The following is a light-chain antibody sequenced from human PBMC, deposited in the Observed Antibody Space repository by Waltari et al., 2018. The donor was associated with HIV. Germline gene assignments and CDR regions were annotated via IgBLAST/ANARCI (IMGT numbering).Light chain of an antibody. J-gene: IGLJ3*02. Sequence: QSALTQPRSVSGSPGQSVTISCTGTRSDGGGYASVSWYLQHPGKVPKLIIYEVITRPSGVPDRFSGSKSGNTASLTISGLQTEDEADYFCCSYAGTYTYVLFGGGTKLTVL. CDR2: EVI. CDR3: CSYAGTYTYVL. CDR1: RSDGGGYAS. V-gene: IGLV2-11*01.